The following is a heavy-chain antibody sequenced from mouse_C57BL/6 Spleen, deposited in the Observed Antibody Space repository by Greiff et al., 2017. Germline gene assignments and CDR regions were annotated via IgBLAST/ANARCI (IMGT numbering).Heavy chain of an antibody. J-gene: IGHJ4*01. CDR2: INPSNGGT. CDR3: ARRAYYYAMDY. CDR1: GYTFTSYW. V-gene: IGHV1-53*01. D-gene: IGHD3-3*01. Sequence: QVQLQQPGTELVQPGASVMLSCKASGYTFTSYWMHWVKQRPGQGLEWIGNINPSNGGTNSNEKFKIKATLTVDKSSSTAYMQLSSLTSEDSAVYYCARRAYYYAMDYWGQGTSVTVSS.